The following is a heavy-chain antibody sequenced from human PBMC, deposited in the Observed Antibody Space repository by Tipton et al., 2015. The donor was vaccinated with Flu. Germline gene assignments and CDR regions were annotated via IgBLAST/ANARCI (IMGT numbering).Heavy chain of an antibody. CDR3: ARDLYKIQLWVLGE. Sequence: QLVQSGAEVKKPGASVKVSCKASGYTFASYGISWVRQAPGQGLEWMGWISAYNGNTNYAQKIQGRVTMTTDTSTSTAYMELRSLRSDDTAVYYCARDLYKIQLWVLGEWGQGTLVTVSS. D-gene: IGHD5-18*01. CDR2: ISAYNGNT. V-gene: IGHV1-18*04. J-gene: IGHJ4*02. CDR1: GYTFASYG.